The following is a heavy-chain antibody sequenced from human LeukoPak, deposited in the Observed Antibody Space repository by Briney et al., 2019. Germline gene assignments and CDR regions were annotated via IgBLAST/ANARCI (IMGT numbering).Heavy chain of an antibody. J-gene: IGHJ4*02. V-gene: IGHV1-24*01. CDR3: ATAAIKPYWGCFDY. Sequence: ASVKVSCKVSGYTLTELSMHWVRQSPGKGLEWMGGFDPEDGETIYAQKFQGRVTMTEDTSTDTAHMELSSLRSEDTAVYYCATAAIKPYWGCFDYWGQGTLVTVSS. CDR2: FDPEDGET. D-gene: IGHD3-16*01. CDR1: GYTLTELS.